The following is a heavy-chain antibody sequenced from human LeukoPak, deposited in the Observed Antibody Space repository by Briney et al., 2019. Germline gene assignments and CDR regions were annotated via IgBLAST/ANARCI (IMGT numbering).Heavy chain of an antibody. Sequence: SETLSLTCAVYDGSFSGYYWSWIRQPPGKGLEWIGSIYHSGSTYYNPSLKSRVTISVDKSKNQFSLKLSSVTAADTAVYYCARSRYSNPFDPWGQGTLVTVSS. CDR3: ARSRYSNPFDP. D-gene: IGHD6-13*01. V-gene: IGHV4-34*01. CDR2: IYHSGST. J-gene: IGHJ5*02. CDR1: DGSFSGYY.